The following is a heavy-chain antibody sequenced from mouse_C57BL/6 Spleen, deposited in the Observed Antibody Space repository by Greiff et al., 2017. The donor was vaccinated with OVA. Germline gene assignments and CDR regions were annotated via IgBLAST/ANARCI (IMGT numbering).Heavy chain of an antibody. CDR3: ARDQHSSGYAY. Sequence: EVQLVESGGGLVKPGGSLKLSCAASGFTFSSYAMSWVRQTPEKRLEWVATISDGGSYTYYPDNVKGRFTISRDNAKNNLYLQMSHLKSEDTAMYYCARDQHSSGYAYWGQGTLVTVSA. V-gene: IGHV5-4*01. CDR1: GFTFSSYA. CDR2: ISDGGSYT. J-gene: IGHJ3*01. D-gene: IGHD3-2*02.